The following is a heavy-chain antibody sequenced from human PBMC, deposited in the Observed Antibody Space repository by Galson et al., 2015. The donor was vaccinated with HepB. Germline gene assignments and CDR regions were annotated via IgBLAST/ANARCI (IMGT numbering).Heavy chain of an antibody. Sequence: SVKVSCKASGYTFTSYAMNWVRQAPGQGLEWMGGIIPIFGTANYAQKFQGRVTITADASTSTAYMELSSLRSEDTAVYYCARGPYCGGDCYASFDYWGQGTLVTVSS. V-gene: IGHV1-69*13. D-gene: IGHD2-21*01. CDR1: GYTFTSYA. J-gene: IGHJ4*02. CDR2: IIPIFGTA. CDR3: ARGPYCGGDCYASFDY.